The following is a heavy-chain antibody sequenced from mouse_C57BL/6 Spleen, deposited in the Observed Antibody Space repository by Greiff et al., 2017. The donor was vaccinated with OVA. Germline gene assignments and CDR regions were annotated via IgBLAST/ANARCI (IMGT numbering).Heavy chain of an antibody. V-gene: IGHV3-6*01. J-gene: IGHJ3*01. D-gene: IGHD1-1*01. CDR2: ISYDGSN. CDR3: ARGGYYGSSYVGPGFAY. CDR1: GYSITSGYY. Sequence: EVKLMESGPGLVKPSQSLSLTCSVTGYSITSGYYWNWIRQFPGNKLEWMGYISYDGSNNYNPSLKNRISITRDTSKNQFFLKLNSVTTEDTATYYCARGGYYGSSYVGPGFAYWGQGTLVTVSA.